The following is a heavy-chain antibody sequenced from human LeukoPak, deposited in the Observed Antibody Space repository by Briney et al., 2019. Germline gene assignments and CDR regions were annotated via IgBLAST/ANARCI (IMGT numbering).Heavy chain of an antibody. V-gene: IGHV1-2*06. D-gene: IGHD1-1*01. Sequence: ASVKVSCKASGYTFTGYYMHWVRQAPGQGLEWMGRINPNSGDTNYAQKFQGRVTMTRDTSISTAYMELSRLRSDDTAMYYCARSDNWNWDYWGQGTLVTVSS. CDR2: INPNSGDT. CDR3: ARSDNWNWDY. CDR1: GYTFTGYY. J-gene: IGHJ4*02.